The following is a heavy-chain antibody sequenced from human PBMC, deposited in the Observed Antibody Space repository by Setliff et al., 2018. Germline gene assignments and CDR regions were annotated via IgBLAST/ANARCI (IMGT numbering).Heavy chain of an antibody. CDR1: GFTFSSYA. CDR3: AKDFFDWLELLDY. J-gene: IGHJ4*02. Sequence: GALRLSCAASGFTFSSYAMSWVRQAPGKGLEWVSAISGSGGSTYYADSVKGRFTISRDNSKNTLYLQMNSLRAEDTAVYYCAKDFFDWLELLDYWGQGTLVTVSS. D-gene: IGHD3-9*01. CDR2: ISGSGGST. V-gene: IGHV3-23*01.